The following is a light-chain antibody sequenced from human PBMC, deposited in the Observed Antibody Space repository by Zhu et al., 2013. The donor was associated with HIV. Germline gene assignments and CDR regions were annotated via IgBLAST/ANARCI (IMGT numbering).Light chain of an antibody. J-gene: IGKJ1*01. Sequence: DIQVTQSPSSLSASVGDRVTITCQASQDISDSLNWYQQKPGKAPNLLIYKASSLESGVPSRFSGSGSGTEFTLTISSLQPDDFATYYCQQYKTYPWTFGQGTKVDIK. V-gene: IGKV1-5*03. CDR3: QQYKTYPWT. CDR2: KAS. CDR1: QDISDS.